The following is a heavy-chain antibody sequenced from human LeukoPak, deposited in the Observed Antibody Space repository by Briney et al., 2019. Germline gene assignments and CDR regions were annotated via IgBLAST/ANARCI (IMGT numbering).Heavy chain of an antibody. J-gene: IGHJ5*02. V-gene: IGHV1-2*02. Sequence: ASVNVSFMASVSSVTDYYMHWVRQPPRQAREWVGWINQNSGGSNYAHTLQGRVTMTRDTSISPAYMELTRLSSDDTAVNYGATLKDERGRYMGLDPWGQGTLVTVSS. D-gene: IGHD3-9*01. CDR3: ATLKDERGRYMGLDP. CDR2: INQNSGGS. CDR1: VSSVTDYY.